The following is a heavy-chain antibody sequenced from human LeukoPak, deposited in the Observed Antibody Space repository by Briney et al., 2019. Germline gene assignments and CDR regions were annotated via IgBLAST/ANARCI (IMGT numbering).Heavy chain of an antibody. D-gene: IGHD3-22*01. CDR1: GFTFSSYS. J-gene: IGHJ3*02. CDR2: ISSSSSYI. Sequence: GGSLRLSCAASGFTFSSYSMNWVRQAPGRGLEWVSSISSSSSYIYYADSVKGRFTISRDNAKNSLYLQMNSLRAEDTAVYYCAKGNYYDRTDAFDIWGQGTMVTVSS. CDR3: AKGNYYDRTDAFDI. V-gene: IGHV3-21*01.